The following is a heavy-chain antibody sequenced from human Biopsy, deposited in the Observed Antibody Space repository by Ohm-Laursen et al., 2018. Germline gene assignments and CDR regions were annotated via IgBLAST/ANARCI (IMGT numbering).Heavy chain of an antibody. Sequence: SVKVSCNVSGYSFTSYYLHWVRQAPGQGLEWMGLINPGSGDTILAQKFQGRVSLTRDTSADTAYMKLTSLTSEDTATYYCARADASTFDSWGQGTLVTVSS. CDR1: GYSFTSYY. J-gene: IGHJ4*02. V-gene: IGHV1-46*01. CDR3: ARADASTFDS. CDR2: INPGSGDT.